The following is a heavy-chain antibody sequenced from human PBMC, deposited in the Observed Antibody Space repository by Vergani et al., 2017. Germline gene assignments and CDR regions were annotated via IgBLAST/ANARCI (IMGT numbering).Heavy chain of an antibody. Sequence: EVQLVESGGGLVKPGGSLRLSCAASGFTFSNAWMSWVRQAPGKGLEWVGRIKSKTDGGTTDYAAPVKGRFTISRDDSKNTLYLQMNSLKTEDTAVYYCTTRYSGYGIDAFDIWGQGTMVTVSS. V-gene: IGHV3-15*01. J-gene: IGHJ3*02. CDR2: IKSKTDGGTT. D-gene: IGHD5-12*01. CDR3: TTRYSGYGIDAFDI. CDR1: GFTFSNAW.